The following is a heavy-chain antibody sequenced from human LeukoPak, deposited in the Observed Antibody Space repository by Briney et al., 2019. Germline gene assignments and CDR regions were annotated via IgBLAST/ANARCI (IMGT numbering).Heavy chain of an antibody. CDR2: ISYDGSNK. CDR3: ARGAYCSDDSCPGAFDI. J-gene: IGHJ3*02. CDR1: GFTFSSYG. Sequence: TGGSLRLSCAASGFTFSSYGMHWVRQAPGKGLEWVAVISYDGSNKYYADSVKGRFTISRDNSKNTLYLQMNSLRAEDTAVYYCARGAYCSDDSCPGAFDIWGQGTMVTVSS. V-gene: IGHV3-30*03. D-gene: IGHD2-15*01.